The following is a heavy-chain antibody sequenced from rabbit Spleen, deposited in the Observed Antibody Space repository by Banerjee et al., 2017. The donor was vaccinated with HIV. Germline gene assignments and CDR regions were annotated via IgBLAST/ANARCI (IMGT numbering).Heavy chain of an antibody. Sequence: LEESGGGLVKPGGTLTLTCTVSGFSFSSNWICWVRQAPGKGLEWIACIDTNDGDTDYANWPKGRFTISKTSSTTVTLQMTSLTAAVTATHFCAIGSGGYWDAFSLWGPGTLVTVS. J-gene: IGHJ4*01. D-gene: IGHD2-1*01. CDR2: IDTNDGDT. CDR1: GFSFSSNW. CDR3: AIGSGGYWDAFSL. V-gene: IGHV1S45*01.